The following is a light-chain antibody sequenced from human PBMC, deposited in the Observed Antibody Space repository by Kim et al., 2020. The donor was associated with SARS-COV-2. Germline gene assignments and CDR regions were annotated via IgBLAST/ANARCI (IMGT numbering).Light chain of an antibody. CDR2: RAS. V-gene: IGKV1-5*03. CDR1: QSISMW. Sequence: SASVGDRVIITCRASQSISMWLAWYQQKPGKAPKVLIYRASNLESGAPSRFSGSGSGTEFTLTISSLQPDDVATYYCQQYDTLWTFGQGTKVDIK. J-gene: IGKJ1*01. CDR3: QQYDTLWT.